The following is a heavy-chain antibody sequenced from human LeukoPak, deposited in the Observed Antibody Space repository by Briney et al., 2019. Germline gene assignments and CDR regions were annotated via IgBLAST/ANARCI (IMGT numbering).Heavy chain of an antibody. CDR2: IYYSGST. Sequence: NPSETLSLTCTVSGGSISSHYWSWIRQPPGKGLEWIGYIYYSGSTNYNPSHKSRVTISVDTSKNQFSLKLSSVTAADTAVYYCARDRHYYYYMDVWGKGTTVTVSS. V-gene: IGHV4-59*11. J-gene: IGHJ6*03. CDR1: GGSISSHY. CDR3: ARDRHYYYYMDV.